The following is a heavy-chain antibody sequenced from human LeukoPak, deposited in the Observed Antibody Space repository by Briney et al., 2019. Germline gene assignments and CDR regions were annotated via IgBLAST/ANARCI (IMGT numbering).Heavy chain of an antibody. V-gene: IGHV4-59*01. CDR3: ARERTSVLFDY. Sequence: SETLSLTCTVSGGSISSYYWSWIRQPPGKGLEWIVCIYYSGSTNYNPSLKSRVTISVDTSKNQFSLKLSSVTAADTAVYYCARERTSVLFDYWGQGTLVTVSS. D-gene: IGHD2-2*01. CDR2: IYYSGST. CDR1: GGSISSYY. J-gene: IGHJ4*02.